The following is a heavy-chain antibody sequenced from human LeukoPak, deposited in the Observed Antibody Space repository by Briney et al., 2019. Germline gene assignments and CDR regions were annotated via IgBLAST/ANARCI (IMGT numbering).Heavy chain of an antibody. CDR3: ARGVAILVPYLDN. CDR1: GFLFSSYA. J-gene: IGHJ4*02. D-gene: IGHD2-2*01. V-gene: IGHV3-64*01. CDR2: ISSDGGST. Sequence: GGSLRLSCAASGFLFSSYAMYWVRQAPGKGLEYVSTISSDGGSTYYANSVKGRFTISRDNSKNTLYLQMGSLRPEDMAVYYCARGVAILVPYLDNWGQGTLVTVSS.